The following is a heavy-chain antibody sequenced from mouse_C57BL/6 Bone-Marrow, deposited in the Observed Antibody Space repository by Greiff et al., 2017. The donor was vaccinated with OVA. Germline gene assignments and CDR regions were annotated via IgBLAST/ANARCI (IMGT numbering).Heavy chain of an antibody. Sequence: QVQLQQPGAELVRPGSSVKLSCKASGYTFTSYWMDWVKQRHGQGLAWIGNIYPSDSETHYNQKFKDKATLTVDKSSSTAYMQLSSLTSEDSAVYYCAREVYDYGGFAYWGQGTLVTVSA. CDR2: IYPSDSET. V-gene: IGHV1-61*01. CDR3: AREVYDYGGFAY. CDR1: GYTFTSYW. D-gene: IGHD2-4*01. J-gene: IGHJ3*01.